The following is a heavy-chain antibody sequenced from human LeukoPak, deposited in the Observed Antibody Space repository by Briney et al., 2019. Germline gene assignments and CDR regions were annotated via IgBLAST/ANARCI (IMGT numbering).Heavy chain of an antibody. CDR3: ARTIREQWLTIDY. Sequence: GGSLRLSCAASGFTFSNYWMNWVRQAPGKGLEWVANIKQDGSAKYHVDSVKGRFTISRDNAKNSLYLQMNSLGAEDTAVYYCARTIREQWLTIDYWGQGTLVTFSS. J-gene: IGHJ4*02. CDR1: GFTFSNYW. CDR2: IKQDGSAK. V-gene: IGHV3-7*04. D-gene: IGHD6-19*01.